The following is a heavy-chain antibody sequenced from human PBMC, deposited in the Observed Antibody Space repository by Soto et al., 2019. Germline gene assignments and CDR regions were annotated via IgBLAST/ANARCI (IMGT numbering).Heavy chain of an antibody. V-gene: IGHV3-74*01. CDR2: IHSDGSST. Sequence: PGESQKISYAASGLTFSYYWMHWVRQAPGQGLVWVSRIHSDGSSTTYADSVKGRFTISRDNAKNTLYLQMNSLRAEDTAVYYCARGDKGAFDLWGQGTMVTVSS. CDR3: ARGDKGAFDL. J-gene: IGHJ3*01. CDR1: GLTFSYYW. D-gene: IGHD2-21*02.